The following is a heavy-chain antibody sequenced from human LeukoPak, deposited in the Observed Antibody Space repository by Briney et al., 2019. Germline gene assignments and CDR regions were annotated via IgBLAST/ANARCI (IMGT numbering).Heavy chain of an antibody. CDR3: ARDHHPNPAYYYYMDV. Sequence: GGSLRLSCAASGFTFSSYGMHWVRQAPGKGLEWVAVISYDGSNKYYADSVKGRFTISRDNSKNTLYLQMGSLRAEDMAVYYCARDHHPNPAYYYYMDVWGKGTTVTVSS. J-gene: IGHJ6*03. D-gene: IGHD1-14*01. CDR1: GFTFSSYG. CDR2: ISYDGSNK. V-gene: IGHV3-30*03.